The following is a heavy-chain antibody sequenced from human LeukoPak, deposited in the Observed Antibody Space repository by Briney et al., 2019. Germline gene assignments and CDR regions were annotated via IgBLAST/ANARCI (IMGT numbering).Heavy chain of an antibody. J-gene: IGHJ4*02. Sequence: TLSLTCAVYGGSFSGYYWSWIRQPPGKALEWLARIDWDDDRYYSTSLKTRLTISKDTSKNQVGLTMTNMDPVDTGTYYCARLRSPNYYGSGSYIDFWGQGTLVTVSS. CDR3: ARLRSPNYYGSGSYIDF. V-gene: IGHV2-70*11. CDR1: GGSFSGYY. D-gene: IGHD3-10*01. CDR2: IDWDDDR.